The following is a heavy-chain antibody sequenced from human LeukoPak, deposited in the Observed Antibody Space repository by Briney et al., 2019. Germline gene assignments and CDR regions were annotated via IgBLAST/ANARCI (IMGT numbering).Heavy chain of an antibody. D-gene: IGHD6-19*01. Sequence: SETLSLTCSVSAGSISSSSYYWGWIRQAPGKGLEWIVNNYYSASTYYTPSLKIRATLSVHTTKIPFSLKLRSVPAADTAVYYCARFSAVAGVYGGEGTLVTVSS. V-gene: IGHV4-39*01. J-gene: IGHJ4*02. CDR2: NYYSAST. CDR3: ARFSAVAGVY. CDR1: AGSISSSSYY.